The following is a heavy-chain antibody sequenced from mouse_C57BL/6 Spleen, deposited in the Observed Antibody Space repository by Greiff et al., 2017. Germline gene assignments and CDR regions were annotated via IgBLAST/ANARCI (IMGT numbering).Heavy chain of an antibody. CDR2: IDPEDGET. Sequence: VQLKESGAELVKPGASVKLSCTASGFNIKDYYMHWVKQRTEQGLEWIGRIDPEDGETKYAPKFQGKATITADTSSNTAYLQLSSLTSEDTAVYYCASPTTVVAYYYAMDYWGQGTSVTVSS. J-gene: IGHJ4*01. CDR3: ASPTTVVAYYYAMDY. D-gene: IGHD1-1*01. V-gene: IGHV14-2*01. CDR1: GFNIKDYY.